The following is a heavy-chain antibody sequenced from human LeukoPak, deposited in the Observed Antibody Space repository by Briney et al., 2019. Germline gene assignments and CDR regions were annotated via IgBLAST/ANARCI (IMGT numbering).Heavy chain of an antibody. D-gene: IGHD3-10*01. J-gene: IGHJ6*02. CDR3: AKDKDGSGTYGMDV. V-gene: IGHV3-66*01. Sequence: GGSLRLSCAASGFTVSSNYMSWVRQAPGKGLEWVSVIYSGGSTYYADSVKGRFTISRDNSKNMLYLQMNSLRAEDTAVYYCAKDKDGSGTYGMDVWGQGTTVTVSS. CDR1: GFTVSSNY. CDR2: IYSGGST.